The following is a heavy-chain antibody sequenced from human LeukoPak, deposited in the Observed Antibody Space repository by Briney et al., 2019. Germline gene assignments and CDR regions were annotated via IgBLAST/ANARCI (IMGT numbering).Heavy chain of an antibody. CDR1: GFTFSSYG. CDR2: ISYDGSNK. J-gene: IGHJ4*02. V-gene: IGHV3-30*03. CDR3: ARVPFYDFWSGPGYFDY. Sequence: GGPLRLSCAASGFTFSSYGMHWVRQAPGKGLEWVAVISYDGSNKYYADSVKGRFTISRDNSKNTLYLQMNSLRAEDTAVYYCARVPFYDFWSGPGYFDYWGQGTLVTVSS. D-gene: IGHD3-3*01.